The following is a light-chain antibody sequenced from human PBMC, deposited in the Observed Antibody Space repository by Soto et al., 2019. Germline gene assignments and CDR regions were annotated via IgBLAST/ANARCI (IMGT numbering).Light chain of an antibody. CDR3: SSFRSSSTSYV. J-gene: IGLJ1*01. CDR2: DVS. V-gene: IGLV2-14*03. Sequence: QSVLTQPASVSGSPGQSITISCTGTSSDIGDSNYVSWYQQHPGKAPKLVIYDVSNRPSGVSNRFSGSKSANTASLTISGLQPEDEADDYCSSFRSSSTSYVFGTGTKLTVL. CDR1: SSDIGDSNY.